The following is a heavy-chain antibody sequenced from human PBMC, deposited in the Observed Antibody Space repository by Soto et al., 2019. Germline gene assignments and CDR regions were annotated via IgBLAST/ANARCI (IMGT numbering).Heavy chain of an antibody. CDR2: INNRGST. J-gene: IGHJ6*02. D-gene: IGHD3-10*01. CDR1: GASFSDYY. V-gene: IGHV4-34*01. CDR3: ARVASYYYGSGIGNYYGMDV. Sequence: SETLSLTCAVYGASFSDYYWSWIRQPPGKGLEWIGEINNRGSTSCNPSLKSRVTVSVDTSKNQFSLRLSSVTAADTAVYYCARVASYYYGSGIGNYYGMDVWGRGTTVTVSS.